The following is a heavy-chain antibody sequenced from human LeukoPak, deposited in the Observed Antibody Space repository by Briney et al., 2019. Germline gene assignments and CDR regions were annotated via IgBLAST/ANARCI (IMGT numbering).Heavy chain of an antibody. CDR1: GFTFSSYA. CDR2: ISYDGSNK. V-gene: IGHV3-30*01. CDR3: ARGSARYSSSWYREGEDY. Sequence: GRSLRLSCAASGFTFSSYAMHWVRQAPGKGLEWVAVISYDGSNKYYADSVKGRITISRDNSKNTLYLQMNSLRAEDTAVYYCARGSARYSSSWYREGEDYWGQGILVTVSS. J-gene: IGHJ4*02. D-gene: IGHD6-13*01.